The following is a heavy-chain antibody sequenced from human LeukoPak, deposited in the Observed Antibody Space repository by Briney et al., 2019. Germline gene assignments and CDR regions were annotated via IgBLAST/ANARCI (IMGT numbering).Heavy chain of an antibody. CDR3: ARAVKIVVVPAAIDHWFDP. J-gene: IGHJ5*02. V-gene: IGHV3-11*06. D-gene: IGHD2-2*01. Sequence: GGSLRLSCAASGFTFSDYYMSWIRKAPGRGLEWVSYISSSSSYTNNADSVKGRFTISRDNAKKSLYLKMNSLGAEDTAVYYCARAVKIVVVPAAIDHWFDPWGQGTLVTVSS. CDR1: GFTFSDYY. CDR2: ISSSSSYT.